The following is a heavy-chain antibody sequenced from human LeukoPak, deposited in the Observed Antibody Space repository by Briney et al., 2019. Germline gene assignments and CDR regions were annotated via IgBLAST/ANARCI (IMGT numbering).Heavy chain of an antibody. J-gene: IGHJ4*02. V-gene: IGHV4-34*01. Sequence: SETLSLTCAVYGGSFSGFYWSWIGQSPGKGLEWIGEINHSGSTNYNPSLKSRVTISVDTSKKQFSLKLSSVTAADTAVYYCARGPPIDYYDSSGYYTNFDYWGQGTLVTVSS. CDR1: GGSFSGFY. CDR3: ARGPPIDYYDSSGYYTNFDY. D-gene: IGHD3-22*01. CDR2: INHSGST.